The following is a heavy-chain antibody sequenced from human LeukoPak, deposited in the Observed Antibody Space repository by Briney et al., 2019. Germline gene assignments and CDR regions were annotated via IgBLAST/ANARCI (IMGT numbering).Heavy chain of an antibody. CDR3: ARRAGAYSHPYDY. J-gene: IGHJ4*02. V-gene: IGHV3-53*01. D-gene: IGHD4/OR15-4a*01. CDR2: IYSDNT. CDR1: GFTVSSNS. Sequence: GGSLRLSCTVSGFTVSSNSMSWVRQGPGQGLEWVSFIYSDNTHYSDSVKGRFTISRDNSKNTLYLQMNSLRAEYTAVYYCARRAGAYSHPYDYWGQGTLVTVSS.